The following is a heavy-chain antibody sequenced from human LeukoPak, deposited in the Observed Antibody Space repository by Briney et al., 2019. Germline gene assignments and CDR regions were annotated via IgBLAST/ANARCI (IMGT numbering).Heavy chain of an antibody. Sequence: GGSLRLSCAASGFIFSSYAMNWVRQAPGKGLEWVSSISSSSSYIYYADSVKGRFTISRDNAKNSLYLQMNSLRAEDTAVYYCARAFGGGANHGAFDIWGQGTMVTVSS. CDR3: ARAFGGGANHGAFDI. CDR1: GFIFSSYA. V-gene: IGHV3-21*01. CDR2: ISSSSSYI. D-gene: IGHD4/OR15-4a*01. J-gene: IGHJ3*02.